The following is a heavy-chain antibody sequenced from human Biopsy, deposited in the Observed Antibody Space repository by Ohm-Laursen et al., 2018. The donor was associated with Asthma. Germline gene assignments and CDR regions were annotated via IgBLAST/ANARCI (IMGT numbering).Heavy chain of an antibody. D-gene: IGHD3-22*01. V-gene: IGHV3-53*01. CDR2: IYSGGTS. J-gene: IGHJ4*02. CDR3: ARGDSSNWSHYYFDY. Sequence: LRLSCSASGFAVSRDYMFWVRQAPGKGLEWVSVIYSGGTSHAADSVRGRFTISRDYSKNTLYLQMHSLRAEDTAVYYCARGDSSNWSHYYFDYWGQGTLVTVSS. CDR1: GFAVSRDY.